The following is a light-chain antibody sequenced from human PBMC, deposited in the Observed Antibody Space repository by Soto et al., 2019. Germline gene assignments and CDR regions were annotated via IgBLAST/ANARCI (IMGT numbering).Light chain of an antibody. CDR3: QQYNSYPWT. J-gene: IGKJ1*01. CDR1: QSMSGW. CDR2: DAS. V-gene: IGKV1-5*01. Sequence: GDRVTITCRAGQSMSGWLAWYQQKPGKAPKLLIYDASNLESGVPSRFGGSGSGTEFTLTISSLQPDDFATYYCQQYNSYPWTFGQGTKVDIK.